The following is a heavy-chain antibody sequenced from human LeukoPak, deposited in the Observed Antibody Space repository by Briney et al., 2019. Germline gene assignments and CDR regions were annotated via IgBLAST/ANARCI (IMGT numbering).Heavy chain of an antibody. V-gene: IGHV3-30*18. CDR1: GFTFSSYG. D-gene: IGHD3-22*01. CDR2: ISYDGSNK. Sequence: PGRSLRLSCAASGFTFSSYGMHWVRQAPGKGLEWVAVISYDGSNKYYADSVKGRFTISRDNSKNTLYLQMNSLRAEDTAVYYCAKDPYDSSGYYPYYFDYWGQGTLVTVSS. CDR3: AKDPYDSSGYYPYYFDY. J-gene: IGHJ4*02.